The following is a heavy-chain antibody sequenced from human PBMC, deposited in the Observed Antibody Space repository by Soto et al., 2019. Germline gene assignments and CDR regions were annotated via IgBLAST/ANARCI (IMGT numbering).Heavy chain of an antibody. CDR1: GGSLSGYY. J-gene: IGHJ4*02. D-gene: IGHD6-13*01. Sequence: QVQLQQWGAGLLKPSETLSLTCAVYGGSLSGYYWSWIGQPPGKGLEWIGEINHSGSTNYNPSLKSRVTISVYTSKNQFSLKLSSVTAADTAVYYCARGRGAAARNSYWGQGTLVTVSS. CDR3: ARGRGAAARNSY. CDR2: INHSGST. V-gene: IGHV4-34*01.